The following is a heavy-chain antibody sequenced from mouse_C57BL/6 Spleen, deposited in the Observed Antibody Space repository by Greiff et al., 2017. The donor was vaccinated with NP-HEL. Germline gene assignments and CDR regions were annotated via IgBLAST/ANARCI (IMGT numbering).Heavy chain of an antibody. V-gene: IGHV1-5*01. CDR2: IYPGNSDT. Sequence: VQLQQSGTVLARPGASVKMSCKTSGYTFTSYWMHWVKQRPGQGLEWIGAIYPGNSDTSYNQKFKGKAKLTAVTSASTAYMELSSLTNEDSAVYYCTGATAQATYYAMDYWGQGTSVTVSS. J-gene: IGHJ4*01. CDR3: TGATAQATYYAMDY. D-gene: IGHD3-2*02. CDR1: GYTFTSYW.